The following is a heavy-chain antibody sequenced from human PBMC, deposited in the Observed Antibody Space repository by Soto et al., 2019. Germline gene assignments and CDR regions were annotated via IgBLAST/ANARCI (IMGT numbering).Heavy chain of an antibody. CDR3: ARDQGNTMVRGGDYYYGMDV. J-gene: IGHJ6*02. CDR1: GDSVSSNSAA. Sequence: SQTLSLTCAISGDSVSSNSAAWNWIRQSPSRGLEWLGRTYYRSKWYNDYAVSVKSRITINPDTSKNQFSLQLNSVTPEDTAVYYCARDQGNTMVRGGDYYYGMDVWGQGTTVTVS. CDR2: TYYRSKWYN. D-gene: IGHD3-10*01. V-gene: IGHV6-1*01.